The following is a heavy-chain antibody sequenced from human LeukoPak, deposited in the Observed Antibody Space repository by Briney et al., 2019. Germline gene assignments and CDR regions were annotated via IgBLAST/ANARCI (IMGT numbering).Heavy chain of an antibody. V-gene: IGHV3-48*01. D-gene: IGHD1-1*01. CDR2: ISSRSSTI. Sequence: GGSLRLSCTASGFTFSSYSMNWVRQAPGKGLEWVSYISSRSSTIYSADSVKGRFTISRDNAKNSLYLQMNSLRAEDTAVYYCARDLSRWHWKAWFDPWGQGTLVTVSS. J-gene: IGHJ5*02. CDR3: ARDLSRWHWKAWFDP. CDR1: GFTFSSYS.